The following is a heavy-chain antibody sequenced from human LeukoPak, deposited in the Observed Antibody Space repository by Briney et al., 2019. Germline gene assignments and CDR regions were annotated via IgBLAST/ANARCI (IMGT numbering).Heavy chain of an antibody. J-gene: IGHJ4*02. D-gene: IGHD3-3*01. CDR1: GFTFSSYS. V-gene: IGHV3-48*01. CDR3: ARDLSWSGYYTGPTKGY. Sequence: PGGSLRLSCAASGFTFSSYSMNWVRQAPGKGLEWVSSISSSTIYYADSVKGRFTISRDNAKNSLYLQMNSLRAEDTAVYYCARDLSWSGYYTGPTKGYWGQRTLVTVSS. CDR2: ISSSTI.